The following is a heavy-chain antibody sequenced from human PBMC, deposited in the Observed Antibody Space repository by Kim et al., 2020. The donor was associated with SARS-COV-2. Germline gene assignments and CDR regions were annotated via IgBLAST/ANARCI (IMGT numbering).Heavy chain of an antibody. CDR2: INTNTGNP. CDR1: GYTFTSYA. J-gene: IGHJ4*02. V-gene: IGHV7-4-1*02. D-gene: IGHD2-21*01. Sequence: ASVKVSCKASGYTFTSYAMNWVRQAPGQGLEWMGWINTNTGNPTYAQGFTGRFVFSLDTSVSTAYLQISSLKAEDTAVYYCARDSRSARGILWGGWGQGTLVTVSS. CDR3: ARDSRSARGILWGG.